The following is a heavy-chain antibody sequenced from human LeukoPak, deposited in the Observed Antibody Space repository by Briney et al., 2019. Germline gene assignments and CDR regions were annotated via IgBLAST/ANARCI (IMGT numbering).Heavy chain of an antibody. J-gene: IGHJ5*02. Sequence: PGGSLRLSCAASGFTIGSNYMSWVRQAPGKGLEWVSVIYSTGTTYYADSVKDRFTISRDNSKNTLHLQMNSLRAEDTAVYYCARGSRGAYYYGSGSYYNVPFDPWGQGTLVTVSS. CDR2: IYSTGTT. D-gene: IGHD3-10*01. V-gene: IGHV3-53*01. CDR1: GFTIGSNY. CDR3: ARGSRGAYYYGSGSYYNVPFDP.